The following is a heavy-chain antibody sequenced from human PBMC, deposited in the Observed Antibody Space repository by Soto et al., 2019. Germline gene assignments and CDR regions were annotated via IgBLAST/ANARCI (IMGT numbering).Heavy chain of an antibody. CDR3: TKYRRTDAEGYSFDY. J-gene: IGHJ4*02. D-gene: IGHD2-15*01. V-gene: IGHV4-4*02. CDR1: GGSISSSNW. Sequence: SETLSLTCAVPGGSISSSNWWSWVRQPPGKVLEWVGYIHYSGSTNYKPSLKRRVTMSVDSAKNQFSLQLSSVTAADTAVYFCTKYRRTDAEGYSFDYWGQGALVTVSS. CDR2: IHYSGST.